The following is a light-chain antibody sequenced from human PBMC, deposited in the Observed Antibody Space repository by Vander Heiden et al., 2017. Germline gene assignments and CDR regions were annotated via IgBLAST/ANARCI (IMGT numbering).Light chain of an antibody. V-gene: IGKV3-20*01. CDR2: GAS. J-gene: IGKJ1*01. CDR3: QQYGSSPCT. Sequence: EIVLTQSPGTLSLSPGERATLSCRASQSVSSSYLAWYQQKPGQAPRLLIYGASSRATGIPERFSGSGSGTDFTLTISRLEPEDFAMYYCQQYGSSPCTFGRGTNVEIK. CDR1: QSVSSSY.